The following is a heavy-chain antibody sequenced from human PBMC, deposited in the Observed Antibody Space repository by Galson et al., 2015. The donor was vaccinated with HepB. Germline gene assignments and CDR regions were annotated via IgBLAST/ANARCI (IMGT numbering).Heavy chain of an antibody. CDR1: GYTLTELS. CDR2: FDPEDGET. CDR3: ATAGRGSLLRALQH. V-gene: IGHV1-24*01. D-gene: IGHD1-26*01. Sequence: SVKVSCKVSGYTLTELSMHWVRQAPGKGLEWMGGFDPEDGETIYAQKSQGRVTMTEDTSTDTAYMELSSLRSEDTAVYYCATAGRGSLLRALQHWGQGTLVTVSS. J-gene: IGHJ1*01.